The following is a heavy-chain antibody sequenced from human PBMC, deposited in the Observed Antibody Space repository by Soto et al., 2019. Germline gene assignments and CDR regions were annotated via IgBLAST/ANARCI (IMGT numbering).Heavy chain of an antibody. CDR1: GYTSTANY. CDR2: INTDNSGT. D-gene: IGHD1-26*01. V-gene: IGHV1-2*04. CDR3: ARGSFVGANGGADAFDS. J-gene: IGHJ3*02. Sequence: VQLVQSEADVEKPGASVTVSCKTSGYTSTANYIHWVRQAPGQGLEWMGWINTDNSGTHLAQKFQAWVTLTRDKFISTAFMEMRRLKSDDTAIYYCARGSFVGANGGADAFDSWGQGTMVSVSS.